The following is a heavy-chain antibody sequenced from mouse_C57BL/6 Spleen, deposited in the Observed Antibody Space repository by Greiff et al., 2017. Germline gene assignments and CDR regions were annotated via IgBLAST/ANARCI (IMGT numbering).Heavy chain of an antibody. V-gene: IGHV5-15*01. D-gene: IGHD6-1*01. CDR1: GFTFSDYG. CDR2: ISNLAYSI. J-gene: IGHJ2*01. Sequence: EVMLVESGGGLVQPGGSLKLSCAASGFTFSDYGMAWVRQAPRKGPEWVAFISNLAYSIYYADTETGRFTISRENAKNTLYLEMSSLRSEDTAMYYCARASLREGFDYWGQGTTLTVSS. CDR3: ARASLREGFDY.